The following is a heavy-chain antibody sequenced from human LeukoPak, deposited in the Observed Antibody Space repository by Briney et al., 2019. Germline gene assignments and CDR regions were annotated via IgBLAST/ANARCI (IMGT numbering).Heavy chain of an antibody. CDR2: ISAYNGNT. CDR3: ARERVAVHSGTLGDAFDI. V-gene: IGHV1-18*01. J-gene: IGHJ3*02. CDR1: GYTFTSYG. D-gene: IGHD1-26*01. Sequence: ASVKVSCKASGYTFTSYGISWVRQAPGQGLEWMGWISAYNGNTNYAQKLQGRVTMTTDTSTSTAYMELRSLRSDDTAVYYCARERVAVHSGTLGDAFDIWGQGTMVTVSS.